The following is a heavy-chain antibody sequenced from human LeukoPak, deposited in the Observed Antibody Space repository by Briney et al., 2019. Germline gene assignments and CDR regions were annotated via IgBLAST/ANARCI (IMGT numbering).Heavy chain of an antibody. CDR2: IDYSGAT. V-gene: IGHV4-34*01. CDR1: GGSFSGYY. Sequence: SETLSLTCAVYGGSFSGYYWSWIRQPPGKGLEWIGSIDYSGATFYNPSLKSRVTTSVDTSKNQFSVHLNSVTAADTAVYYCARRTGGPGSYWPPDIWGQGTMVTVSS. CDR3: ARRTGGPGSYWPPDI. J-gene: IGHJ3*02. D-gene: IGHD3-10*01.